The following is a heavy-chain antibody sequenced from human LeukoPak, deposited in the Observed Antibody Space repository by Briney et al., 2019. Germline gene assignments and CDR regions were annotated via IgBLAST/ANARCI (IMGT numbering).Heavy chain of an antibody. J-gene: IGHJ4*02. Sequence: GASVTVSCMASGYTFTSYYMHWVRQAPGQGLEWMGIINPSGGCTSYAQKFQGRVMMTRDTSRSTVNMGLSGMRSEDTAVYYCASELSRGDEGFDYWGQGTLVTVSS. CDR3: ASELSRGDEGFDY. D-gene: IGHD3-10*01. CDR2: INPSGGCT. CDR1: GYTFTSYY. V-gene: IGHV1-46*01.